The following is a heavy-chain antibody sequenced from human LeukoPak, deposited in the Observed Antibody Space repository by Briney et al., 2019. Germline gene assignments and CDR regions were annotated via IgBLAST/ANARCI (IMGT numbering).Heavy chain of an antibody. Sequence: PGGSLRLSCAASGFTFDDYAMHWVRQAPGKGLEWVSGISWNSGSIGYADSVKGRFTISRDNAKNSLYLQMNSLRAEDTALYYCAKMDSSSWYVGRTTHIDYWGQGTLVTVSS. D-gene: IGHD6-13*01. V-gene: IGHV3-9*01. CDR3: AKMDSSSWYVGRTTHIDY. CDR2: ISWNSGSI. CDR1: GFTFDDYA. J-gene: IGHJ4*02.